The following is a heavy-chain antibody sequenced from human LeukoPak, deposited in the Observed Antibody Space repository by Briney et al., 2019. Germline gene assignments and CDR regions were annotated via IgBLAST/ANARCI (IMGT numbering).Heavy chain of an antibody. CDR2: VSGSGNTI. D-gene: IGHD3-22*01. CDR1: GFSFSDHY. V-gene: IGHV3-11*01. CDR3: ARGPDYYYDSSGSFDY. Sequence: GGSLRLSCAASGFSFSDHYMAWIRQAPGKGLEWVSYVSGSGNTIYHADSVKGQFTISRDTAKNSVHLQMNSLRVDDTAVYYCARGPDYYYDSSGSFDYWGQGTLVTVSS. J-gene: IGHJ4*02.